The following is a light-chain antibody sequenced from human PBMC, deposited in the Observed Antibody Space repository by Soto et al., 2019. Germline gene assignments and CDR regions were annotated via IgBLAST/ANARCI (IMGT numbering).Light chain of an antibody. CDR1: QGIRND. CDR2: AAA. J-gene: IGKJ1*01. CDR3: LQDYNYPRT. Sequence: AIQMTQSPSSLSASVGDRVTITCRASQGIRNDLGWYQQKPGKAPKLLIYAAATLQCGVPSRFSGRCSGTDFTLTISSLQPEDFATYYCLQDYNYPRTFGQGTKVEI. V-gene: IGKV1-6*01.